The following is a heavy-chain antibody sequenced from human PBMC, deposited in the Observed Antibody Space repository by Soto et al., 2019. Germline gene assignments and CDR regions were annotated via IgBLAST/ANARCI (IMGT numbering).Heavy chain of an antibody. V-gene: IGHV3-21*01. Sequence: GGSLRLSCAASGFTFSSYSMDWVRQAPGKGLEWVSSISSSSSYIYYADSVKGRFTISRDNAKNSLYLQMNSLRAEDTAVYYCARADPFNYYDSSGPTDYWGQGTLVTVSS. CDR2: ISSSSSYI. J-gene: IGHJ4*02. CDR3: ARADPFNYYDSSGPTDY. CDR1: GFTFSSYS. D-gene: IGHD3-22*01.